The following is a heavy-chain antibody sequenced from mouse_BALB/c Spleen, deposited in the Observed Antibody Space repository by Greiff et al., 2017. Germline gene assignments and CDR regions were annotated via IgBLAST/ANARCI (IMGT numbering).Heavy chain of an antibody. Sequence: VQLQQSGPELVKPGASVKISCKASGLAFSSSWLNWVKQRPGQGLEWIGRIYPGDGDTNYNGKFKGKATLTADKSSSTAYMQLSSLTSVDSAVYFCARCYSWYFDVWGAGTTVTVSS. CDR3: ARCYSWYFDV. CDR2: IYPGDGDT. V-gene: IGHV1-82*01. D-gene: IGHD2-12*01. CDR1: GLAFSSSW. J-gene: IGHJ1*01.